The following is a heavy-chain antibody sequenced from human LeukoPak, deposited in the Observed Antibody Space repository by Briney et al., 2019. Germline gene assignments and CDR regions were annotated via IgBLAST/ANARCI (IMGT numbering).Heavy chain of an antibody. Sequence: ASVKVSCKASGGTFSTYAISWVRQAPGQGLEWMGGFIPVFGATHYAQKFQGRVTINTDESTSTAYMELSSLRSEDTAVYYCAREIFGVVISGENWFDPWGQGTLVTVSS. CDR1: GGTFSTYA. J-gene: IGHJ5*02. D-gene: IGHD3-3*01. V-gene: IGHV1-69*05. CDR3: AREIFGVVISGENWFDP. CDR2: FIPVFGAT.